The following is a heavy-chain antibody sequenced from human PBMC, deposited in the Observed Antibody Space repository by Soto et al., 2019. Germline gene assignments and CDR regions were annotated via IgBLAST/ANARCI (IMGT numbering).Heavy chain of an antibody. J-gene: IGHJ4*02. V-gene: IGHV3-30*03. Sequence: QVQLVESGGGVVQPGRSLRLSCAASGFIFRNFGMHWVRRAPGKGLEWVATISGDGNDKYYPDSMKGRFTISRDNFNNTLYLQLNSLRTEDTAVYHCVQGDSTANQPLDSWGQGVLVTVSS. CDR2: ISGDGNDK. CDR1: GFIFRNFG. D-gene: IGHD2-2*01. CDR3: VQGDSTANQPLDS.